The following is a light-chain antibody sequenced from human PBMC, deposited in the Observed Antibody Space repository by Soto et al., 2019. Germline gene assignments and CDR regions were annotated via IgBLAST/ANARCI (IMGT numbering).Light chain of an antibody. CDR2: GVS. Sequence: DIQMTQSPSSLSASVGDRVTITCRASLSISSDLNWYQQKPGKAPKVLIFGVSSLQSGVPSRFSGSGSGTDFTLTISSLQPEDSATYYCQQSYTTPRTFGQGTKLEIK. V-gene: IGKV1-39*01. J-gene: IGKJ2*01. CDR1: LSISSD. CDR3: QQSYTTPRT.